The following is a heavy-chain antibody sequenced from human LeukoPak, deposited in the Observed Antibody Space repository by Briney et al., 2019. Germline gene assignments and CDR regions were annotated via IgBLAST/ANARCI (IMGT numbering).Heavy chain of an antibody. CDR2: ISAYNGET. CDR1: GYTFTYYD. CDR3: ARGNKPYDY. J-gene: IGHJ4*02. Sequence: GASVKVSCKTSGYTFTYYDISWVRQAPGQGLEWMGWISAYNGETTYAQKLQGRLTMTTDTSTSTAYMELRSLRSDDTAVYFCARGNKPYDYWGQGALVTVSS. D-gene: IGHD2/OR15-2a*01. V-gene: IGHV1-18*01.